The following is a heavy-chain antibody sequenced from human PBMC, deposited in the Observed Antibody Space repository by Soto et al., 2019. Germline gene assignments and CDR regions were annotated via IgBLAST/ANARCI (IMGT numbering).Heavy chain of an antibody. Sequence: ASVKVSCKASGYTFTSYAMHWVRQAPGQRLEWMGWINAGNGNTKYSQKFQGRVTISRDTSASTAYMELSSLRSEDTAVYYCERRLNGSLHYVDYWGQGNPVTVSS. CDR3: ERRLNGSLHYVDY. J-gene: IGHJ4*02. V-gene: IGHV1-3*01. D-gene: IGHD3-10*01. CDR2: INAGNGNT. CDR1: GYTFTSYA.